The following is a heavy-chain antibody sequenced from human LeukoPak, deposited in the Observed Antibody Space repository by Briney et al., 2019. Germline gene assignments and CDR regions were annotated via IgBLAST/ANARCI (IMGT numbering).Heavy chain of an antibody. D-gene: IGHD5-24*01. CDR3: AKGRDGYNGSPLDY. V-gene: IGHV3-9*02. CDR2: ISWNSGSI. Sequence: GGSLRLSCAASGFTSDDYAMHWVRQAPGKGLEWVSGISWNSGSIGYADSVKGRFTISRDNAKNSLYLQMNSLRAEDMALYYCAKGRDGYNGSPLDYWGQGTLVTVSS. CDR1: GFTSDDYA. J-gene: IGHJ4*02.